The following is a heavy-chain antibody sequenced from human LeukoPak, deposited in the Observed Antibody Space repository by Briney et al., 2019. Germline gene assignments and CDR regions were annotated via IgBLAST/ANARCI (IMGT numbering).Heavy chain of an antibody. CDR2: ISSGSTTI. CDR3: ARDRRWFDY. J-gene: IGHJ4*02. D-gene: IGHD5-24*01. Sequence: GGSLRLSCAASGFTFSNAWMNWVRQAPGKGLEWVSYISSGSTTIYSADSVKGRFTISRDNAKNSLYLQMNSLRDEDTAVYYCARDRRWFDYWGQGTLVTVSS. V-gene: IGHV3-48*02. CDR1: GFTFSNAW.